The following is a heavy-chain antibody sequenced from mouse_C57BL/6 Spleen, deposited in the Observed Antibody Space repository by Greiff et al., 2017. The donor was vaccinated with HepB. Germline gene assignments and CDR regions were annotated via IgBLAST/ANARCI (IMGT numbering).Heavy chain of an antibody. CDR1: GYTFTSYW. V-gene: IGHV1-55*01. D-gene: IGHD1-1*01. CDR2: IYPGSGST. Sequence: VQLQQPGAELVKPGASVKMSCKASGYTFTSYWITWVKQRPGQGLEWIGDIYPGSGSTNYNEKFKSKATLTADTSCSTAYMQLSSLTSEDSAVYYCARQYGCSYSFYYWGQVTTLTVSS. J-gene: IGHJ2*01. CDR3: ARQYGCSYSFYY.